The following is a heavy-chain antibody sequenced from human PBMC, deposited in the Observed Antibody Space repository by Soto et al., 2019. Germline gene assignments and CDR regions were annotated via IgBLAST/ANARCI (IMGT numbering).Heavy chain of an antibody. D-gene: IGHD6-13*01. CDR3: AKEAVAAVGNFDL. Sequence: EVQLLESGGGLVQPGGSLRLSCAASEFTFSSYAMSWVRQAAGKGLEWVSGISGNGGSTHYADSVKGRFTISRDNFKNTVYLQMNSLRAEDTAIYYCAKEAVAAVGNFDLWGRGTLVSVSA. J-gene: IGHJ2*01. CDR2: ISGNGGST. CDR1: EFTFSSYA. V-gene: IGHV3-23*01.